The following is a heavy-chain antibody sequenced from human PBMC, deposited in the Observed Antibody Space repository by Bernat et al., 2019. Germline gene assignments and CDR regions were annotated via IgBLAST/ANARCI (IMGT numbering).Heavy chain of an antibody. CDR1: GFTFSNYA. D-gene: IGHD2-15*01. J-gene: IGHJ6*02. CDR2: ISSNGGST. CDR3: ARSKCSGGSCYYYDGMDV. V-gene: IGHV3-64*01. Sequence: EVQLVESGGGLVQSGGSLRLSCAASGFTFSNYAMHWVRQAPGKGLEYVSAISSNGGSTYYANSVKGRFTISRDNSKNTLYLQMGSLRAEDMAVYYCARSKCSGGSCYYYDGMDVWGQGTTVTVSS.